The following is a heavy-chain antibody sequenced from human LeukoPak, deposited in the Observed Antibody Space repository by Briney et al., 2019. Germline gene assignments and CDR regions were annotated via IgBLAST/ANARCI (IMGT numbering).Heavy chain of an antibody. Sequence: SVKVSCKASGGTFSSSAISWVRQAPGQGLEWMGRIIPIFGIANYAQKFQGRVTITADKSTSTAYMELSSLRSEDTAVYYCARDPTYYYDSSGDYFDYWGQGTLVTVSS. V-gene: IGHV1-69*04. CDR1: GGTFSSSA. D-gene: IGHD3-22*01. J-gene: IGHJ4*02. CDR3: ARDPTYYYDSSGDYFDY. CDR2: IIPIFGIA.